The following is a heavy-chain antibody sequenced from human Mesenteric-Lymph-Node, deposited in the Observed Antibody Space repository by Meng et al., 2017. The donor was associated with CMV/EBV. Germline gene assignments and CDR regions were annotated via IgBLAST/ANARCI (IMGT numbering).Heavy chain of an antibody. CDR3: VRAKWRGGFCRTTDCTGFFDY. J-gene: IGHJ4*02. CDR2: ITTSATNYV. V-gene: IGHV3-21*01. Sequence: ESLKISCAASGFTFSSYSMNWVRQAPGKGLEWVSSITTSATNYVYYTESVKGRFTISRDNAKNSLYLQMNSLRGEDTAVYYCVRAKWRGGFCRTTDCTGFFDYWGQGALVTVSS. CDR1: GFTFSSYS. D-gene: IGHD3-16*01.